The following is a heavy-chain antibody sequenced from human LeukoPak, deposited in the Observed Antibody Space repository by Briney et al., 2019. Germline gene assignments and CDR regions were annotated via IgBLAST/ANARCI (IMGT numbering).Heavy chain of an antibody. Sequence: ASVKVSCKASGYTFTGYYMHWVRQAPGQGLEWMGWINPNSGGTNYAQKFQGRVTMTRDTSISTAYMELSRLRSDDTAVYYCARGGGRPRHYYYMDVWGKGTTVTVSS. CDR1: GYTFTGYY. D-gene: IGHD3-16*01. J-gene: IGHJ6*03. CDR2: INPNSGGT. V-gene: IGHV1-2*02. CDR3: ARGGGRPRHYYYMDV.